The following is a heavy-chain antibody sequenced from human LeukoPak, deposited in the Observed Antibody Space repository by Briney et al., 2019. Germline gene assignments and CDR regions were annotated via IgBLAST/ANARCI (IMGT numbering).Heavy chain of an antibody. J-gene: IGHJ5*02. CDR1: GFTFSNYP. V-gene: IGHV3-30-3*01. Sequence: GGSLRLSCAASGFTFSNYPMHWVRQSPGKGLEWVAVISYDGSNEYYADSVKGRFTISRDNSKNTLYLQMNSLRAEDTAVFYCARALGYCSGGSCYGNWFDPWGQGTLVTVSS. D-gene: IGHD2-15*01. CDR2: ISYDGSNE. CDR3: ARALGYCSGGSCYGNWFDP.